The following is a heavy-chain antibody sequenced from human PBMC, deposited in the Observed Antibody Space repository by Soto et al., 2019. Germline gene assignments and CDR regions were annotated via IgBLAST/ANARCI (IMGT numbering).Heavy chain of an antibody. J-gene: IGHJ4*02. V-gene: IGHV3-9*01. CDR2: VSPTGDTV. Sequence: VQVVASGGGLVQPGRSLRLSCAVSGFRFEQYVMHWVRQAPGKGLECVSTVSPTGDTVAYADSVEGRFTVSRDNAKNSLYLHMNSLKGDDTAFYYCIKDAPNGSIDDWGQGTLVTVSS. CDR1: GFRFEQYV. D-gene: IGHD2-8*01. CDR3: IKDAPNGSIDD.